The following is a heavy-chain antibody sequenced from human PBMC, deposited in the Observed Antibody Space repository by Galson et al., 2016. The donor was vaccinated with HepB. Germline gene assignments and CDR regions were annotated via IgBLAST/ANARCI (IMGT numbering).Heavy chain of an antibody. CDR3: ARGGVRTFDY. V-gene: IGHV1-2*04. Sequence: SVKVSCKASGYTFTAYYMHWVRQAPGQDLEWMGWVNPNSGGTNFAQKFQGWVTMTRDTSNRTAYMDLSGLKSDATAVYYCARGGVRTFDYWGQGTLVTVSS. CDR1: GYTFTAYY. D-gene: IGHD3-16*02. CDR2: VNPNSGGT. J-gene: IGHJ4*02.